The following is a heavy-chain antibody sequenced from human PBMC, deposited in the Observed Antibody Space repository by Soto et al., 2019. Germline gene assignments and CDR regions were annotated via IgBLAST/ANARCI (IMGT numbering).Heavy chain of an antibody. Sequence: PSETMSLTCTVSGDSINYYYGSWIRQAPGEGLEWIGYVYYDGSTKYNPSLESRVTMSIDMSKNQLSLKLSSATAADTAVYYCVSYDRQSGRYSLDYWGQGTLVTVSS. CDR3: VSYDRQSGRYSLDY. CDR1: GDSINYYY. D-gene: IGHD3-10*01. J-gene: IGHJ4*02. CDR2: VYYDGST. V-gene: IGHV4-59*01.